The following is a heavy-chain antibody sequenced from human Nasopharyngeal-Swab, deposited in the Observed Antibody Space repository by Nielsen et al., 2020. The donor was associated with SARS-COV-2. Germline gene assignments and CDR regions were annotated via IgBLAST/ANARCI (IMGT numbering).Heavy chain of an antibody. CDR1: GFTFSDYY. Sequence: GGSLRLSCAASGFTFSDYYMSWIRQAPGKGLEWVSYISSSSSYTNYADSVKGRFTISRDNSKNTLYLQMNSLRAEDTAVYYCAKDIHGSGSSFDYWGQGTLVTVSS. V-gene: IGHV3-11*06. J-gene: IGHJ4*02. D-gene: IGHD3-10*01. CDR3: AKDIHGSGSSFDY. CDR2: ISSSSSYT.